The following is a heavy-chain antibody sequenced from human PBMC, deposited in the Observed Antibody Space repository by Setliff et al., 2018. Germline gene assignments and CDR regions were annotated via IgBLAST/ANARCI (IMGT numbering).Heavy chain of an antibody. Sequence: ETLSLTCAVYGGSFSGYYWSWIRQPPGKGLEWVGRIKSKTDGGTTDYAAPVKGRFTISRDDSKNTLYLQMNSLKTEDTGMYYCTTAYSSGCPGNYWGQGILVTVSS. CDR1: GGSFSGYY. J-gene: IGHJ4*02. CDR2: IKSKTDGGTT. V-gene: IGHV3-15*01. D-gene: IGHD6-19*01. CDR3: TTAYSSGCPGNY.